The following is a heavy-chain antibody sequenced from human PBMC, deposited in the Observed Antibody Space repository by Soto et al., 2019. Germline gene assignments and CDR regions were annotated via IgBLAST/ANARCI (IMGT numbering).Heavy chain of an antibody. J-gene: IGHJ6*02. Sequence: GGSLRLSCAASGFTFSSYAMSWVRQAPGKGLEWVSAISGSGGSTYYADSVKGRFTIPRDNSKNTLYLQMNSLRAEDTAVYYCAGSTSRYYYYYGMDVWGQGTTVTVSS. CDR3: AGSTSRYYYYYGMDV. V-gene: IGHV3-23*01. CDR1: GFTFSSYA. D-gene: IGHD2-2*01. CDR2: ISGSGGST.